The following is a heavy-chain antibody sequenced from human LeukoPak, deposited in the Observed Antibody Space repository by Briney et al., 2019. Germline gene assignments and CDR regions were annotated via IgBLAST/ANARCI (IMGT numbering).Heavy chain of an antibody. CDR2: MRYDGSNK. Sequence: GGSLRLSCAASGLTFSSYGMHWVRQAPGKGLEWVAFMRYDGSNKYYADSVKGRFTISRDNSKNTLYLQMNSLRAEDTAVYYCAKDITSRSPINDYWGQGTLVTVSS. CDR3: AKDITSRSPINDY. CDR1: GLTFSSYG. V-gene: IGHV3-30*02. J-gene: IGHJ4*02. D-gene: IGHD1-1*01.